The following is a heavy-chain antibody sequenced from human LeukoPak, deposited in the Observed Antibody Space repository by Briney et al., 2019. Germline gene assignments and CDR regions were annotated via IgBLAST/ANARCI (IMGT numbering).Heavy chain of an antibody. V-gene: IGHV4-30-2*01. J-gene: IGHJ4*02. CDR2: IYHSGST. CDR1: GGSISSGGYY. CDR3: ARDYGGNSGFDY. D-gene: IGHD4-23*01. Sequence: SETLSLTCTVSGGSISSGGYYWSWIRQPPGKGLEWIGYIYHSGSTYYNPSFKSRVTISVDRSKNQFSLKLSSVTAADTAVYYCARDYGGNSGFDYWGQGTLVTVSS.